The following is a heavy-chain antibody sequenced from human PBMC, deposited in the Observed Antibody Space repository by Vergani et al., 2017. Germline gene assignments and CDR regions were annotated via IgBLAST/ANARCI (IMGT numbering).Heavy chain of an antibody. CDR2: IYTSGST. CDR3: ARTGWDTVTPRGNLDY. CDR1: GGSISSYY. J-gene: IGHJ4*02. Sequence: QVQLQESGPGLVKPSETLSLTCTVSGGSISSYYWSWIRQPAGKGLEWIGRIYTSGSTNYNPSLKSRVTMSVDTSKNQFSLKLSSVTAADTAVYYCARTGWDTVTPRGNLDYWGQGTLVTVSS. D-gene: IGHD4-17*01. V-gene: IGHV4-4*07.